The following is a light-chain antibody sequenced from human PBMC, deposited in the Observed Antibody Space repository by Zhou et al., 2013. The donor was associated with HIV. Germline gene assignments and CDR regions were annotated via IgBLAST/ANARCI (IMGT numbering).Light chain of an antibody. Sequence: DIQMTQSPSILSASVGDTVTITCRASQSIGSSLAWFQQRAGKAPKLLIHKASSLESGVPSRFSGSGSGTEFTLTISSLQPDDFGTYYCQQCNSYPYTFGQGTKLEIK. CDR3: QQCNSYPYT. V-gene: IGKV1-5*03. J-gene: IGKJ2*01. CDR2: KAS. CDR1: QSIGSS.